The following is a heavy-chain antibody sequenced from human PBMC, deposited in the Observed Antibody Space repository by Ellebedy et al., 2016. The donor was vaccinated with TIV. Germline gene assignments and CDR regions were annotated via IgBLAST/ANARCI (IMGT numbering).Heavy chain of an antibody. CDR1: GFTFSSYW. D-gene: IGHD3-10*01. J-gene: IGHJ4*02. Sequence: GESLKIPCAASGFTFSSYWMHWVRQAPGKGLVWVSRINSDGSSTSYADSVKGRFTISRDNAKNTLYLQMNSLRAEDTSVYYCASRGVAVQGADYWGQGTLVTVSS. V-gene: IGHV3-74*01. CDR3: ASRGVAVQGADY. CDR2: INSDGSST.